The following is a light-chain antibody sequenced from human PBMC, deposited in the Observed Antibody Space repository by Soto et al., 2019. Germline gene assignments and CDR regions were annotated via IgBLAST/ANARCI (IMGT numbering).Light chain of an antibody. CDR1: QSVSSSY. V-gene: IGKV3-20*01. CDR2: GAS. J-gene: IGKJ2*01. CDR3: QQYGSSMYT. Sequence: EIVLTQSPGTLSLSPGERATLSCRASQSVSSSYLAWYQQKPGQAPRPLIYGASSRATGLPDRFSGSGSGTDCTLTISRLEPEDFAVYYCQQYGSSMYTFGQGTKLEIK.